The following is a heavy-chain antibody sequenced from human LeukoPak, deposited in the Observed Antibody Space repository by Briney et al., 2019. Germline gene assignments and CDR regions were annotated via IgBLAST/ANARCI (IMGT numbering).Heavy chain of an antibody. CDR3: ARVESPYYDILTGYYRDYYYGMDV. J-gene: IGHJ6*02. V-gene: IGHV3-66*02. Sequence: GGSLRLSCAASGFTVSSNYMSWVRQAPGKGLEWVSVIYSGGSTYYADSVKGRFTISRDNSKNTLYLQMNSLRAEDTAVYYCARVESPYYDILTGYYRDYYYGMDVWGQGTTVTVSS. CDR2: IYSGGST. CDR1: GFTVSSNY. D-gene: IGHD3-9*01.